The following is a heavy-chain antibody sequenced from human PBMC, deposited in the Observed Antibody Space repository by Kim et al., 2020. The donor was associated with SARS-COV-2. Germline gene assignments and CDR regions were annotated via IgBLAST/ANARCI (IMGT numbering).Heavy chain of an antibody. J-gene: IGHJ4*02. V-gene: IGHV4-34*01. CDR1: GGSFSGYY. D-gene: IGHD6-19*01. CDR2: INHSGST. Sequence: SETLSLTCAVYGGSFSGYYWSWIRQPPGKGLEWIGEINHSGSTNYNPSLKSRVTIAVDTSKNQFSLKLSSVTAADTAVYYCARGRAGWIYFDDWGQGTLVTVSS. CDR3: ARGRAGWIYFDD.